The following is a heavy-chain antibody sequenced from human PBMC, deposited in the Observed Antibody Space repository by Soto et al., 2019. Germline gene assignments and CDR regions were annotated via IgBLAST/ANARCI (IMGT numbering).Heavy chain of an antibody. J-gene: IGHJ4*02. CDR1: GFTFSSYG. CDR2: ISYDGSYK. D-gene: IGHD2-15*01. V-gene: IGHV3-30*18. Sequence: ESGGGVVQPGRSLRLSCAASGFTFSSYGMHWVRQAPGKGLEWVALISYDGSYKYYADAVKGRFTISRDNSKNTLYLQMNSLRAEDTAVYYCAKVGVEAATLAHFDYWGQGTLFTVS. CDR3: AKVGVEAATLAHFDY.